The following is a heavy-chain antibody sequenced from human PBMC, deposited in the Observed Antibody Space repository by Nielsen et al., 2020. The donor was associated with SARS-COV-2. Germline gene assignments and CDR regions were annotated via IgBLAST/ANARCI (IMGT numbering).Heavy chain of an antibody. J-gene: IGHJ3*02. V-gene: IGHV4-34*09. D-gene: IGHD3-9*01. CDR3: ARSPPSTADWPVLGGFYAFDI. Sequence: WIRQPPGKGLEWIGEINHSGSTNYSPSLKSRVTISVDTSKNQFSLKLSSVTAADTAVYYCARSPPSTADWPVLGGFYAFDIWGQGTMVTVSS. CDR2: INHSGST.